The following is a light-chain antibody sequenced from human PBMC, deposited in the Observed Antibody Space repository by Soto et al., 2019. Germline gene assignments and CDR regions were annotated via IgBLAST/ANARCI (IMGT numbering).Light chain of an antibody. J-gene: IGKJ4*01. V-gene: IGKV3-15*01. Sequence: EIVLTQSPGTLSLSPGERATLSCRASQSVSSRSLAWYQHKPGQAPRLLISGASTGATGIPARFSGSGSGTEFTLTISSLQSEDCAIYYCQQYHTWPITFGGGTKVDIK. CDR2: GAS. CDR3: QQYHTWPIT. CDR1: QSVSSRS.